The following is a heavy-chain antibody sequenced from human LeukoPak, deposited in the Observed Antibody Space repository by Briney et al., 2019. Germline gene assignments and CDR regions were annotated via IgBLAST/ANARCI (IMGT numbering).Heavy chain of an antibody. J-gene: IGHJ6*04. V-gene: IGHV3-30*04. CDR3: ERDLWFGELLRYYYYGMDV. D-gene: IGHD3-10*01. Sequence: GGSLRLSCAASGFTFSSYAMHWVRQAPGKGLEWVAVISYDGNNKYYADSVKGRFTISRDNSKNTLYLQMNSLRAEDTAVYYCERDLWFGELLRYYYYGMDVWGKGTTVTVSS. CDR1: GFTFSSYA. CDR2: ISYDGNNK.